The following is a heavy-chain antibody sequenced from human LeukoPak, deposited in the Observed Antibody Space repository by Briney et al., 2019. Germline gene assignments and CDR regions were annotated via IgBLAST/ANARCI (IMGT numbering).Heavy chain of an antibody. CDR2: ISWNSGSI. Sequence: GGSLRLSCAASGFTFVDYAMHWVRQAPGKGLEWVSGISWNSGSIGYADSVKGRFTISRDNAKNSMYLQMNSLRAEDMALYYCAKAVTIGRLDLDYWGQGTLVTVSS. CDR3: AKAVTIGRLDLDY. D-gene: IGHD4-17*01. J-gene: IGHJ4*02. CDR1: GFTFVDYA. V-gene: IGHV3-9*03.